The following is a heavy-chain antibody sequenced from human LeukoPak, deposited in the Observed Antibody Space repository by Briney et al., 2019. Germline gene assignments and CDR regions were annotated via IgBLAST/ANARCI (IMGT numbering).Heavy chain of an antibody. V-gene: IGHV1-8*01. D-gene: IGHD3-16*01. CDR3: VRTPPNWGFDY. CDR2: MSPNSGDT. J-gene: IGHJ4*02. CDR1: GYTFTTHD. Sequence: WASVTVSCRASGYTFTTHDINWVRQATGQGLEWLGWMSPNSGDTGYAQKFQGRVTMTSDSSISTAFMELSSLRSEDTAIYYCVRTPPNWGFDYWGQGTLVTVSS.